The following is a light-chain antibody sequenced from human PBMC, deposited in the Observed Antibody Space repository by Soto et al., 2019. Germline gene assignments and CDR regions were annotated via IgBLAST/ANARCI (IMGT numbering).Light chain of an antibody. V-gene: IGLV2-14*03. CDR3: SSYTISSTQV. CDR2: DVS. Sequence: QSALTQPASVSGSPGQSITISCSGTSSDVGAYNYVSWYQQHPGSAPKLMIYDVSNRPSGISNRFSGSKSGNTASLTISGLQAEDEADYYCSSYTISSTQVFGGGTKLT. CDR1: SSDVGAYNY. J-gene: IGLJ2*01.